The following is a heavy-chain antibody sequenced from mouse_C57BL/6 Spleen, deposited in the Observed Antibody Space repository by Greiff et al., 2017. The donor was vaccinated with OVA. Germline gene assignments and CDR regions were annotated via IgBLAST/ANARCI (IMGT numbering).Heavy chain of an antibody. CDR3: ARCCGRSYFDY. CDR2: IYPADGDT. D-gene: IGHD1-1*01. Sequence: QVQLQQPGPELVKPGASVKISCKASGYAFTSSWMNWVKQRPGQGLEWIGRIYPADGDTNYNGTFKGKATLTVDKSSITAYMQLSSLASDDSAVYSSARCCGRSYFDYWGQGTTLTVSS. CDR1: GYAFTSSW. V-gene: IGHV1-82*01. J-gene: IGHJ2*01.